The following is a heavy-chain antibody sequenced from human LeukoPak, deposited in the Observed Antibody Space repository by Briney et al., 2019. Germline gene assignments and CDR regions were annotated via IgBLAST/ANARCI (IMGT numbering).Heavy chain of an antibody. Sequence: GGSLRLSCAASGFTFTNYGMTWVRQAPGKGLEWVSAITRSGGYTYYADSVRGRFTISRDNSKNTLYLQMSSLRAEDTAVYYCAKLPAAGGDYVYMDFWGQGTLVTVSS. CDR2: ITRSGGYT. CDR1: GFTFTNYG. CDR3: AKLPAAGGDYVYMDF. V-gene: IGHV3-23*01. D-gene: IGHD3-10*01. J-gene: IGHJ4*02.